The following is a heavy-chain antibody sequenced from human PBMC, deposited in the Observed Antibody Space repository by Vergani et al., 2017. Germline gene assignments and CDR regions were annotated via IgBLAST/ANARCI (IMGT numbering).Heavy chain of an antibody. D-gene: IGHD6-19*01. CDR1: GYTFTGYY. CDR2: INPNSGGT. V-gene: IGHV1-2*02. Sequence: QVQLVQSGAEVKKPGASVKVSRKASGYTFTGYYMHWVRQAPGQGLEWMGWINPNSGGTNYAQNFQGRVTMTRDTSISTAYMELSRLRSDDTAVYYCARGQWLTTLSFDYWGQGTLVTVSS. CDR3: ARGQWLTTLSFDY. J-gene: IGHJ4*02.